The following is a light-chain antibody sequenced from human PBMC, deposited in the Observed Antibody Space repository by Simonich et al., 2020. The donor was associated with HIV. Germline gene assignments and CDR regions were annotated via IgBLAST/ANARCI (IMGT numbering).Light chain of an antibody. J-gene: IGKJ1*01. V-gene: IGKV4-1*01. Sequence: DIVMTQSPDSLAVSLGERATVNCRSSRSVLYSSNNKNYLAWYQQKPGQPPKLLIYWASTRESGVPDRLSASGSGTDFTLTISSLQAEDVAIYSCQQYYTTPPTFGQGTKVEIK. CDR1: RSVLYSSNNKNY. CDR2: WAS. CDR3: QQYYTTPPT.